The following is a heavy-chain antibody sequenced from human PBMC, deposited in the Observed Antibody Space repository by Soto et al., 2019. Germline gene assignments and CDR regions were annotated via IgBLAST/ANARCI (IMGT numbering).Heavy chain of an antibody. D-gene: IGHD3-10*01. Sequence: PGGSLRLSCAASGFNFRDYWMHWVRQVPGKGLVCVSRINSDGSITNYADSVKGRFTVSRDNSKNTLYLQMSSLRPEDTAVYYCVKDHGTAMIRGGLDSWGQGALVTVSS. CDR2: INSDGSIT. V-gene: IGHV3-74*01. CDR3: VKDHGTAMIRGGLDS. CDR1: GFNFRDYW. J-gene: IGHJ4*02.